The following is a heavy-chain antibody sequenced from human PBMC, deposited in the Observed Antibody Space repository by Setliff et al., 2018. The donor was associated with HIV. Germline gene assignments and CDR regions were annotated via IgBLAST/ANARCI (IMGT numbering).Heavy chain of an antibody. Sequence: GGSLRLSCAASGFTFGNYAMSWVRQAPGKGLEWVSAISYNSGSTYYADSVKGRFTISRDNSRDTLYLQMNGLRAEDTAVYYCAKDSDPGHMIVVAYDAFDIWGQGTMVTVSS. V-gene: IGHV3-23*01. CDR2: ISYNSGST. J-gene: IGHJ3*02. CDR1: GFTFGNYA. D-gene: IGHD3-22*01. CDR3: AKDSDPGHMIVVAYDAFDI.